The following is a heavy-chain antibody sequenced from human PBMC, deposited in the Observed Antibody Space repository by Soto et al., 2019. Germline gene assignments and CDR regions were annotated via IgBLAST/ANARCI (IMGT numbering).Heavy chain of an antibody. D-gene: IGHD2-21*02. J-gene: IGHJ6*02. CDR3: ARVWTTLLVVVTSYGMDV. CDR2: MNPNSGNT. V-gene: IGHV1-8*01. CDR1: GYTFTSYD. Sequence: GASVKVSCKASGYTFTSYDINWVRQATGQGLEWMGWMNPNSGNTGYAQKFQGRVTMTRNTSISTAYMELSSLRSEDTAVYYCARVWTTLLVVVTSYGMDVWGQGTTVTVSS.